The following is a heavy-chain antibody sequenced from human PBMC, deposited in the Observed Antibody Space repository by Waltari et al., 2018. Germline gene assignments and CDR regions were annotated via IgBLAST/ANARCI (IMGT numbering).Heavy chain of an antibody. Sequence: QVQLQQWGAGLLKPSETLSLTCGVYGGSFNDYSGSWIRQTPGRGREWLGEINHSGSSNYSPSLKGRVTMSVDTPKNQVSLWLSSVTAADTAVYYCARVHRYVEVSAYAFDYWGQGTLVTVSS. J-gene: IGHJ4*02. D-gene: IGHD2-21*02. CDR2: INHSGSS. V-gene: IGHV4-34*01. CDR1: GGSFNDYS. CDR3: ARVHRYVEVSAYAFDY.